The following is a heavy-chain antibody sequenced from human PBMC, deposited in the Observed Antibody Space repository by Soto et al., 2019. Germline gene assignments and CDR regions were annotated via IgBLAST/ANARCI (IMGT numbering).Heavy chain of an antibody. Sequence: EVQLVESGGGLVQPGGSLRLSCAASGFTFSSYWMSWVRQAPGKGLEWVANIKEDGSENNYVDSVKGRVTISRDNAKNSVYLHMTSLRAEDTVVYYCARDRYRYGPFVYWGQGTLVSVSP. CDR2: IKEDGSEN. J-gene: IGHJ4*02. V-gene: IGHV3-7*01. CDR3: ARDRYRYGPFVY. CDR1: GFTFSSYW. D-gene: IGHD5-18*01.